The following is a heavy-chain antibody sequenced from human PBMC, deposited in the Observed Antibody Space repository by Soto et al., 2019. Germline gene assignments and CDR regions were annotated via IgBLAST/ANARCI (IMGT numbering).Heavy chain of an antibody. Sequence: QVHLVQSGAEMKKPGSSVKVSCKVSGGDLTNSGISWVRQAPGQGLEWMGGIFPHLAMVDYSQKFQGRVTTTAAETTTTGYIYPGRRKSDGTAVNNTAKEAGAPFKGWGQGALVIGSS. CDR3: AKEAGAPFKG. D-gene: IGHD1-26*01. CDR1: GGDLTNSG. CDR2: IFPHLAMV. V-gene: IGHV1-69*04. J-gene: IGHJ4*02.